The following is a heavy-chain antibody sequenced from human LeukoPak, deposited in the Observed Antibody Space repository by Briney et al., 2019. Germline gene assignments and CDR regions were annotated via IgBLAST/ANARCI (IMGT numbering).Heavy chain of an antibody. CDR2: IYYSRST. D-gene: IGHD1-7*01. CDR1: GGSVSSGSYY. Sequence: PSETLSLTCTVPGGSVSSGSYYWSWIRQPPGKGLEWIGYIYYSRSTNYNPSLKSRVTISVDTSKNQFSLKLSSVTAADTAVYYCARWVNNWNYYAFDIWGQGTMVTVSS. J-gene: IGHJ3*02. CDR3: ARWVNNWNYYAFDI. V-gene: IGHV4-61*01.